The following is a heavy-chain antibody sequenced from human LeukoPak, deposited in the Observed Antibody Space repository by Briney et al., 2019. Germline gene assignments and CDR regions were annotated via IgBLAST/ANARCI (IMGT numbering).Heavy chain of an antibody. CDR2: ITNRGDGT. CDR3: AKDARRTSGWYHFDS. J-gene: IGHJ4*02. Sequence: GGSLRLSCAASGFTFSSYSMNWVRQAPGKGLEWVSAITNRGDGTYFADSVKGRVTISRDNSKDTLYLQLNSLRADDTAVYYCAKDARRTSGWYHFDSWGQGTLVTVSS. CDR1: GFTFSSYS. D-gene: IGHD6-19*01. V-gene: IGHV3-23*01.